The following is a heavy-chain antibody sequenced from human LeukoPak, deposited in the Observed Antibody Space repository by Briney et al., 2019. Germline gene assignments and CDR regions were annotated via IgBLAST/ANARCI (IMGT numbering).Heavy chain of an antibody. CDR2: IYHSGST. V-gene: IGHV4-38-2*01. J-gene: IGHJ6*04. Sequence: SETLSLTCAVSGYFISSGYYWGWIRPPPGKGLEWIGSIYHSGSTYYNPSLKRRVTISVDTSKNQFSLKLSSVTAADTAVYYCARSPGGMDVWGKGTTVTVSS. CDR1: GYFISSGYY. CDR3: ARSPGGMDV.